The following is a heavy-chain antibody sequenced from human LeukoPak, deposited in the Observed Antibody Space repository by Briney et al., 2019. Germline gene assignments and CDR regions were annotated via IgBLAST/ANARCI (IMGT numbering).Heavy chain of an antibody. V-gene: IGHV3-21*01. CDR3: ARDSADWNGPYFDY. CDR1: GFTFSSYS. Sequence: GGSLRLSCAASGFTFSSYSMNWVRQAPGKGLEWVSSISSSSSYIYYADSVKGRFTISRDNAKISLYLQMNSLRAEDTAVYYCARDSADWNGPYFDYWGQGTLVTVSS. D-gene: IGHD1-1*01. J-gene: IGHJ4*02. CDR2: ISSSSSYI.